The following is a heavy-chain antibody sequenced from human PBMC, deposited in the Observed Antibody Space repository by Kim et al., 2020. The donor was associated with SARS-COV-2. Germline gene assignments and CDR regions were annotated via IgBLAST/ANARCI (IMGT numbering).Heavy chain of an antibody. J-gene: IGHJ3*02. V-gene: IGHV3-53*01. CDR1: GFTVSSNY. D-gene: IGHD1-26*01. Sequence: GGSLRLSCAASGFTVSSNYMSWVRQAPGKGLEWVSVIYSGGSTYYADSVKGRFTISRDNSKNTLYLQMNSLRAEDTAVYYCAREKWELLSNAFDIWGQGTMVTVSS. CDR3: AREKWELLSNAFDI. CDR2: IYSGGST.